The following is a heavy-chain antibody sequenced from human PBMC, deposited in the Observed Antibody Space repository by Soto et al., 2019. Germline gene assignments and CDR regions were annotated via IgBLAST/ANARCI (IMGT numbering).Heavy chain of an antibody. V-gene: IGHV1-69*02. CDR3: ATDAMYSSSSLSRPVSDY. CDR1: GGTFSSYT. J-gene: IGHJ4*02. CDR2: IIPILGIA. Sequence: QVQLVQSGAEVKKPGSSVKVSCKASGGTFSSYTISWVRQAPGQGLEWMGRIIPILGIANYAQKFQGRVTITAEKSTSTAYMELSSLRSEDTAVYYCATDAMYSSSSLSRPVSDYWGQGTLVTVSS. D-gene: IGHD6-13*01.